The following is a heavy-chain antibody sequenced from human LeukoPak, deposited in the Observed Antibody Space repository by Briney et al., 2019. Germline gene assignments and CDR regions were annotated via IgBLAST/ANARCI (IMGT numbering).Heavy chain of an antibody. V-gene: IGHV3-49*03. D-gene: IGHD2-15*01. CDR3: TRDRYCSGGSCYSPPNWFDP. J-gene: IGHJ5*02. Sequence: GXSLRLSCTASGFTFGDYAMSWFRQAPGKGLEWVGFIRSKAYGGTTEYAASVKGRFTISRDDSKSIAYLQMNSLKTEDTAVYYCTRDRYCSGGSCYSPPNWFDPWGQGTLVTVSS. CDR2: IRSKAYGGTT. CDR1: GFTFGDYA.